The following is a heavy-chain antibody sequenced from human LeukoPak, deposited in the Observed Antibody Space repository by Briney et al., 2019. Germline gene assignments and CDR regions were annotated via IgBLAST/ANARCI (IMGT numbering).Heavy chain of an antibody. CDR2: IRQDGSEK. D-gene: IGHD3-10*01. CDR1: GFTFTRYW. V-gene: IGHV3-7*04. J-gene: IGHJ3*02. CDR3: ARGDHYDSGTSFIDAFDI. Sequence: GGSLRLSCAAYGFTFTRYWMSWVRQAPGKGLERVANIRQDGSEKYYVDSVKGRFTISRDNAKNSLYLQMNSLRAEDTAVYYCARGDHYDSGTSFIDAFDIWGQGTMVTVSS.